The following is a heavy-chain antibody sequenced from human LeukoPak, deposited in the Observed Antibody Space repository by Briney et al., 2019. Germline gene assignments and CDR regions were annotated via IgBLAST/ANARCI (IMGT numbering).Heavy chain of an antibody. Sequence: PGGSLRLSCAASGFTFSSYAMSWVRQAPGKGLEWVSAISGSGGSTYYADSVKGRFTISRDNSKNTLYLQMNSLRAEDTAVYYCAKDGRRGYCSSTSCPNAWQEIYYYYMDVWGKGTTVTVSS. CDR1: GFTFSSYA. D-gene: IGHD2-2*01. J-gene: IGHJ6*03. CDR2: ISGSGGST. V-gene: IGHV3-23*01. CDR3: AKDGRRGYCSSTSCPNAWQEIYYYYMDV.